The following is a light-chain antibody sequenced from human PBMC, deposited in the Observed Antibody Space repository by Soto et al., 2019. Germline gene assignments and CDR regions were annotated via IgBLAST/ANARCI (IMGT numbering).Light chain of an antibody. Sequence: QSVPTQPASVSGSPGQSITISCTGTNSDVDSYNLASWYQQHPGKAPKLVIYNGSERPSGVSNRFSGSKSGNTASLTISGLQAEDEADYYCCSYAGSITFYVFGTGTKVTVL. J-gene: IGLJ1*01. CDR2: NGS. V-gene: IGLV2-23*01. CDR1: NSDVDSYNL. CDR3: CSYAGSITFYV.